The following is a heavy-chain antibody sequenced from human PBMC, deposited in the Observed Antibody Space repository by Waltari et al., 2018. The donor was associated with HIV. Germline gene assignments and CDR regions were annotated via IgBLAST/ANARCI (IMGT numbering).Heavy chain of an antibody. J-gene: IGHJ4*02. D-gene: IGHD4-17*01. CDR2: ISPYNGNT. CDR1: GYTFIDHG. V-gene: IGHV1-18*01. CDR3: ARVAGGDYFDY. Sequence: QVPLVPSGGEVQKPGASVQVSCKASGYTFIDHGITWVRQAPGQGLEWMAWISPYNGNTDYAQRFQGRVSMTTDTSTNTAYMELRSLRSDDTAVYFCARVAGGDYFDYWGQGTLVTVSS.